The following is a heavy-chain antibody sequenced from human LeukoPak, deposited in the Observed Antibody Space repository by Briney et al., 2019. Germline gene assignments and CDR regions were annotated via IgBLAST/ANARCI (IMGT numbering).Heavy chain of an antibody. CDR2: ISAYNGNT. D-gene: IGHD2-15*01. Sequence: GASVKVSCKASGYTFTSYGISWVRQAPGQGLEWMGWISAYNGNTNYAQKLQGRVTMTTDTSTSTAYMELRSLRSDDTAVYYCARDCPLYGWVGIGYYFDYWGQGTLVTVSS. CDR3: ARDCPLYGWVGIGYYFDY. J-gene: IGHJ4*02. V-gene: IGHV1-18*01. CDR1: GYTFTSYG.